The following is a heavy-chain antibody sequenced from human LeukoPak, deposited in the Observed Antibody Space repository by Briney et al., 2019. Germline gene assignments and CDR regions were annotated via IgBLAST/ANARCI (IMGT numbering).Heavy chain of an antibody. J-gene: IGHJ4*02. V-gene: IGHV3-23*01. CDR3: VRDSASCTGGSCYGDY. D-gene: IGHD2-15*01. CDR2: IEVGGDRA. Sequence: GGSLRRSCAASGFTFTNYAMSWVRQAPGKGLEWVSAIEVGGDRAYHADSVKGRFTISRDNSKNTLYLQMSSLRAHDTAVYYCVRDSASCTGGSCYGDYWGQGALVTVSS. CDR1: GFTFTNYA.